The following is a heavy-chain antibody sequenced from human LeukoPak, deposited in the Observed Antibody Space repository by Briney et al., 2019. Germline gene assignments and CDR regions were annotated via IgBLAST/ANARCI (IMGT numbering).Heavy chain of an antibody. Sequence: GGSLRLSCAASRFTLSSYAMHWVRQAPGKGLEWVAVIWSDGNNKYYADSVKGRFTISRDNSKNTLYLQMNSLRAEDTAVYFCARETSGHHDYWGQGTLITVSS. J-gene: IGHJ4*02. CDR3: ARETSGHHDY. CDR1: RFTLSSYA. CDR2: IWSDGNNK. D-gene: IGHD3-10*01. V-gene: IGHV3-33*01.